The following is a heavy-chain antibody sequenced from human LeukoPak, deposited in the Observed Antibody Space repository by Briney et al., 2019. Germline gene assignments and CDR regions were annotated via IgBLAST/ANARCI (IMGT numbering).Heavy chain of an antibody. V-gene: IGHV4-61*02. J-gene: IGHJ3*01. D-gene: IGHD1-26*01. CDR1: GGSINSGSHY. Sequence: SQTLSLTCTVSGGSINSGSHYWIWIRQPAGKGLEWIGRIYTSGSTNYNVSLKSRVNISMDTSKNQFSLKLSSVTAADTAVYYCARRLAGATTFLDVWGQGTLVTVSS. CDR2: IYTSGST. CDR3: ARRLAGATTFLDV.